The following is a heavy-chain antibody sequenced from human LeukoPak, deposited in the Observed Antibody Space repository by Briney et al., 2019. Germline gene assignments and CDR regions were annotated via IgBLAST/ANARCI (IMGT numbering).Heavy chain of an antibody. CDR3: AWTPDTAMVTFDY. V-gene: IGHV4-34*01. CDR1: GGSFSGYY. J-gene: IGHJ4*02. Sequence: SETLSLTCAVYGGSFSGYYWSWIRQPPGKGLEWIGEINHSGSTNYNPSLKSRVTISVDTSNNQFSLKLSSVTAADTAVYYCAWTPDTAMVTFDYWGQGTLVTVSS. CDR2: INHSGST. D-gene: IGHD5-18*01.